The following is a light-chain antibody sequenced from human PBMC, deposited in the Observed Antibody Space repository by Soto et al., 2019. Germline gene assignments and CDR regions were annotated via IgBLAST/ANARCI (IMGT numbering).Light chain of an antibody. Sequence: VLTQSPATLSLSPGERATLSCRASQTVSRYLAWYQQKPGQAPRLLSYYASNRAAGIPARFSGSGSGTDYTLTISSLEPEDCAVYYCQQRSTWPFLTFGGGTKVEI. CDR3: QQRSTWPFLT. CDR2: YAS. J-gene: IGKJ4*01. CDR1: QTVSRY. V-gene: IGKV3-11*01.